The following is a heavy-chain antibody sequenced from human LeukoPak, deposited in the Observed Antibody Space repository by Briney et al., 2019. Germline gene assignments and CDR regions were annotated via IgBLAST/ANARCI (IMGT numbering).Heavy chain of an antibody. CDR2: LSFDGSSE. J-gene: IGHJ4*02. Sequence: GRSLRLSCAASGFALSTYGIHWVRQAPGKGLEWVAVLSFDGSSEYYADSVKGRFTVSRDNSKNTLYLQMNSLRDEDTAVYYCAKGSGSSGWNDLLGVVDYWGQGTLVTVSS. CDR3: AKGSGSSGWNDLLGVVDY. D-gene: IGHD6-19*01. CDR1: GFALSTYG. V-gene: IGHV3-30*18.